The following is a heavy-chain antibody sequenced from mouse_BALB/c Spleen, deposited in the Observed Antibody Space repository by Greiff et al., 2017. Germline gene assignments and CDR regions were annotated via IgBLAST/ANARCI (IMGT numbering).Heavy chain of an antibody. V-gene: IGHV5-17*02. J-gene: IGHJ3*01. D-gene: IGHD2-3*01. CDR3: ARSHDGYFPWFAY. Sequence: DVHLVESGGGLVQPGGSRKLSCAASGFTFSSFGMHWVRQAPEKGLEWVAYISSGSSTIYYADTVKGRFTISRDNPKNTLFLQMTSLRSEDTAMYYCARSHDGYFPWFAYWGQGTLVTVSA. CDR1: GFTFSSFG. CDR2: ISSGSSTI.